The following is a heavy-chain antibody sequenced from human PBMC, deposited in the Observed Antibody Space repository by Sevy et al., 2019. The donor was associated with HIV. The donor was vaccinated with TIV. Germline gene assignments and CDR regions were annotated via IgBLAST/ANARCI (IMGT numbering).Heavy chain of an antibody. V-gene: IGHV3-11*04. D-gene: IGHD6-6*01. CDR2: ISSSGSTI. CDR1: GFTFSDYY. CDR3: ARGLAALPGYYYGMDV. J-gene: IGHJ6*02. Sequence: GGSLRLSCAASGFTFSDYYMSWIRQAPGKGLEWVSYISSSGSTIYYADSVKGRFTISRDNAKNSLYLQMNSLRTDDTAVYYCARGLAALPGYYYGMDVWGQGTTVTVSS.